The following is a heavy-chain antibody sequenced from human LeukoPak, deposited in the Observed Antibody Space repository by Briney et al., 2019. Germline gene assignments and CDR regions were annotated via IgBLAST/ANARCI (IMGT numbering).Heavy chain of an antibody. Sequence: GRSLRLSCAASGFTFSSYAMHWVRQAPGKGLEWVAVISYDGSNKYYADSVKGRFTISRDNSKNTLYLQMNSLRAEDTAVYYCARGGISPVPAANVYYYGMDVWGKGTTVTVSS. CDR2: ISYDGSNK. CDR3: ARGGISPVPAANVYYYGMDV. J-gene: IGHJ6*04. CDR1: GFTFSSYA. D-gene: IGHD2-2*01. V-gene: IGHV3-30*04.